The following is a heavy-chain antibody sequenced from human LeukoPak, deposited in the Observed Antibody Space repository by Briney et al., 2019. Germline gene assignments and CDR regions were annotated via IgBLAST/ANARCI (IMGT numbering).Heavy chain of an antibody. CDR3: ARARLPPQAWVTNRLAPFDY. V-gene: IGHV4-34*01. CDR1: GGSFSGYY. Sequence: SETLSLTCAVYGGSFSGYYWSWLRQPPGKGLEWIGEINHSGSTNYNPSLKSRVTISVDTSKNQFSLKLSSVTAADTAVYYCARARLPPQAWVTNRLAPFDYWGQGTLVTVSS. J-gene: IGHJ4*02. D-gene: IGHD1-14*01. CDR2: INHSGST.